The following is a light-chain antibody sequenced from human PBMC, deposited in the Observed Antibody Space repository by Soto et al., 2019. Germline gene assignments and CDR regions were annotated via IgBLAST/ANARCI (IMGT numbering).Light chain of an antibody. Sequence: VLTQPPSVSGAPGQRVTISCTGSSSNIGAGHDVHWYQQLPGTAPKLLIYGNSNRPSGVPDRFSGSKSGTSASLAITGLQAEDEADYYCQSYDSSLSGWVFGGGTKVTVL. J-gene: IGLJ3*02. CDR3: QSYDSSLSGWV. V-gene: IGLV1-40*01. CDR1: SSNIGAGHD. CDR2: GNS.